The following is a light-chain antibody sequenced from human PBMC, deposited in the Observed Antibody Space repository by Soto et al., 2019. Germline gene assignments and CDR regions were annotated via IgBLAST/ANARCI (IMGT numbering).Light chain of an antibody. CDR1: QSVSSNY. CDR2: GAS. Sequence: EIVLTQSPGTLSLSPGERSTLSCMSSQSVSSNYLAWCQQNPGQAPRLLIYGASSRATGIPDRFSGSGSGTDFTLTISRLEPEDFAVYYCQHYGSSPETFGQGTKVDI. J-gene: IGKJ1*01. V-gene: IGKV3-20*01. CDR3: QHYGSSPET.